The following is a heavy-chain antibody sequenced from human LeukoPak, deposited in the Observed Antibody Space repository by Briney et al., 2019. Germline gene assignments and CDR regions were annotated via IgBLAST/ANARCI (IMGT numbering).Heavy chain of an antibody. CDR2: ISYDGSNK. D-gene: IGHD3-10*01. CDR3: AKDLVWFGESHSHYFDY. CDR1: GFTFSSYG. J-gene: IGHJ4*02. V-gene: IGHV3-30*18. Sequence: PGGSLRLSCAASGFTFSSYGLHWVRQAPGKGLEWVAVISYDGSNKYYADSVKGRFTISRDNSKNTLYLQMNSLRAEDTAVYYCAKDLVWFGESHSHYFDYWGQGTLVTVSS.